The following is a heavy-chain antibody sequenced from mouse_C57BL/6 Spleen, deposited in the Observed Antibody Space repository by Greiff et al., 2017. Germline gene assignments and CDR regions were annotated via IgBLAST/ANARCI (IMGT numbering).Heavy chain of an antibody. J-gene: IGHJ1*03. CDR2: INPNNGGT. CDR1: GYTFTDYY. D-gene: IGHD1-1*01. Sequence: EVQLQQSGPELVKPGASVKISCKASGYTFTDYYMNWVKQSHGKSLEWIGDINPNNGGTSYNQKFKGKATLTVDKSSSTAYMELRSLTSEDSAVYYCARWRFFTTVVPTEGYFDVWGTGTTVTVSS. CDR3: ARWRFFTTVVPTEGYFDV. V-gene: IGHV1-26*01.